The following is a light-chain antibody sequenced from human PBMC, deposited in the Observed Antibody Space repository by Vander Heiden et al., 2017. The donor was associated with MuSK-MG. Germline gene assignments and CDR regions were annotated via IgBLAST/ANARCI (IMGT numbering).Light chain of an antibody. Sequence: DIVMTQSPDSLSVSLGERATINCKSSQTVLYSSNNKNYLAWFQQKPGQPPKLLIYWASTRELGVPDRFTGSGSGTDFTLTISSLQAEDVAVYYCQQYYSRPQTFGQGTKVEIK. J-gene: IGKJ1*01. CDR1: QTVLYSSNNKNY. V-gene: IGKV4-1*01. CDR2: WAS. CDR3: QQYYSRPQT.